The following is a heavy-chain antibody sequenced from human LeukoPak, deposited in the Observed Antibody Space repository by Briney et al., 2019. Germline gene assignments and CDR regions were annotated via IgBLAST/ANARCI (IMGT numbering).Heavy chain of an antibody. CDR1: GYTFTGYY. D-gene: IGHD6-19*01. CDR2: INPNSGGT. CDR3: ARDSGLYSSGWYDY. J-gene: IGHJ4*02. Sequence: ASVKVSCKASGYTFTGYYMHWVRQAPGQGLEWMGWINPNSGGTNYAQKFQGWVTMTRDTSISTAYMELSRLRSDDTAVYYYARDSGLYSSGWYDYWGQGTLVTVSS. V-gene: IGHV1-2*04.